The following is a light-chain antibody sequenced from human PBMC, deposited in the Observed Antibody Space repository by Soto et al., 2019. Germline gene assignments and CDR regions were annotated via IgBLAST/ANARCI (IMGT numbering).Light chain of an antibody. CDR2: AAS. Sequence: DIQVTQSPSSLSASVGDRFTVTCRASHSISSYLNWYQQKPGKAPKLLIYAASSLQSGVPSRFSGSGSGTDFTLTISSQQPEDFATYYCQQSYSTPRTFGQGTKVDIK. V-gene: IGKV1-39*01. CDR1: HSISSY. CDR3: QQSYSTPRT. J-gene: IGKJ1*01.